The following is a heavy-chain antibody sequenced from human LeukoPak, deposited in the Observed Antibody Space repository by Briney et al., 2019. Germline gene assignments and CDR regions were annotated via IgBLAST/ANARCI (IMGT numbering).Heavy chain of an antibody. D-gene: IGHD1-26*01. Sequence: GGSLGLSCAASGFTFSSYGMHWVRQAPGKGLEWVAFIRYDGSDKYYADSVKGRFTISRDNSKNTLYLQMNSLRAEDTAVYYCAKDRVATYFYYMDVWGKGTTATVSS. CDR2: IRYDGSDK. CDR3: AKDRVATYFYYMDV. J-gene: IGHJ6*03. CDR1: GFTFSSYG. V-gene: IGHV3-30*02.